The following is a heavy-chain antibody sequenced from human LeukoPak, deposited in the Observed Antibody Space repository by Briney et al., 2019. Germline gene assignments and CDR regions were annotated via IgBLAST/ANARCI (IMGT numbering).Heavy chain of an antibody. J-gene: IGHJ4*02. CDR1: GCRFTRYW. CDR2: IYPGDSDT. V-gene: IGHV5-51*01. D-gene: IGHD5-12*01. Sequence: GEPRKSSFKGSGCRFTRYWIGWGRRRPGKGLEWRGMIYPGDSDTRYSPAFQGQGTISAEKSISTGYLRWSSLKASDTAMYYCARVRGDIVATIGFGYWGQGTLVTVSS. CDR3: ARVRGDIVATIGFGY.